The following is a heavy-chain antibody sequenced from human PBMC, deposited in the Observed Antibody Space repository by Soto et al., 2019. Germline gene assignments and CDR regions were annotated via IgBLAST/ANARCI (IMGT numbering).Heavy chain of an antibody. D-gene: IGHD6-13*01. Sequence: GGSLRLSCAASGFTVSSNYMSWVRQAPGKGLEWVSVIYSGGSTYYADSVKGRFTISRDNSKNTLYLQMNSLRAEDTAVYYCAREGIAARDYYYGMDVWGQGTTVTVSS. CDR2: IYSGGST. V-gene: IGHV3-53*01. CDR3: AREGIAARDYYYGMDV. CDR1: GFTVSSNY. J-gene: IGHJ6*02.